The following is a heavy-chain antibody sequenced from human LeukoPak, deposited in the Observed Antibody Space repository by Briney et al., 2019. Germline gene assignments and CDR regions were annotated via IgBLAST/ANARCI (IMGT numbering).Heavy chain of an antibody. Sequence: SLTLSCAASVCILNHHAMHGVRQAPAKGRAGVAVIWSDKSNRFYADSVRGRFTISRDDSRKTVYLQMERMTAEDTAIYYCAKDAQRGFDYSNSLEYWGQGALVTVAS. CDR2: IWSDKSNR. J-gene: IGHJ4*02. CDR1: VCILNHHA. D-gene: IGHD4-11*01. V-gene: IGHV3-33*06. CDR3: AKDAQRGFDYSNSLEY.